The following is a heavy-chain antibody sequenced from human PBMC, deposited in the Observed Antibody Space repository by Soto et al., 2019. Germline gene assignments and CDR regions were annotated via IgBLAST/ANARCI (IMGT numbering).Heavy chain of an antibody. J-gene: IGHJ6*02. CDR2: IKTDGSIT. CDR3: ARDYSSSSYGLDV. V-gene: IGHV3-74*01. CDR1: GFTFSSYW. D-gene: IGHD6-6*01. Sequence: PGGSLRLSCAASGFTFSSYWMYWVRQAPGKGLVWVSRIKTDGSITSYADSVKGRFTISRDNAKNSLYLQMNSLRDEDTAVYYCARDYSSSSYGLDVWGQGTTVTVSS.